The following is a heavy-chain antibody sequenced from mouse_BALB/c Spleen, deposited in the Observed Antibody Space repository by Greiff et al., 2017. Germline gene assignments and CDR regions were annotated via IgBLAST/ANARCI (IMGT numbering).Heavy chain of an antibody. CDR3: ARHGDDGYYLFAY. J-gene: IGHJ3*01. CDR1: GFAFSSYD. Sequence: EVKLVESGGGLVKPGGSLKLSCAASGFAFSSYDMSWVRQTPAKRLGWVAYISSGGGSTYYPDTVKGRFTISRDNAKNTLYLQMSSLKSEDTAMYYCARHGDDGYYLFAYWGQGTLVTVSA. CDR2: ISSGGGST. V-gene: IGHV5-12-1*01. D-gene: IGHD2-3*01.